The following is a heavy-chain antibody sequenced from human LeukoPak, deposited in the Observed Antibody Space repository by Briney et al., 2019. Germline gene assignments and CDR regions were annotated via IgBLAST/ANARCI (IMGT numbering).Heavy chain of an antibody. CDR2: INPSGGST. CDR3: ARGHYESSGYYLGY. D-gene: IGHD3-22*01. CDR1: GYTFTRYY. Sequence: ASVKVSCKAAGYTFTRYYMHRASQAPGQGLEWMGIINPSGGSTSYAQKFQGRVTMTRDTSTSTVYMQLSSLRSEDTAVYYCARGHYESSGYYLGYWGQGTLATVSS. J-gene: IGHJ4*02. V-gene: IGHV1-46*01.